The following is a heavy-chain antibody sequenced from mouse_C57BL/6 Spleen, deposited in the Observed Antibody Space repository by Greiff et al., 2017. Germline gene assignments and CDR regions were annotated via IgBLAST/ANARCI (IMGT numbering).Heavy chain of an antibody. V-gene: IGHV1-50*01. CDR3: ARSVITTVKGYFDV. D-gene: IGHD1-1*01. CDR2: IDPSDSYP. Sequence: QVQLQQPGAELVKPGASVKMSCKASGYTFTSYWMQWVKQRPGQGLEWIGEIDPSDSYPNYNQKFKGKATLTADTSSITAYMQLSSRTSEDSAVYYCARSVITTVKGYFDVGGTGTTVTVSS. CDR1: GYTFTSYW. J-gene: IGHJ1*03.